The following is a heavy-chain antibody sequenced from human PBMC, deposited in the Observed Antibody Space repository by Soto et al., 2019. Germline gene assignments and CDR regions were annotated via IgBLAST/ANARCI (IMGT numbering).Heavy chain of an antibody. CDR1: GGSISSYY. CDR2: IYYSGSS. J-gene: IGHJ6*02. V-gene: IGHV4-59*01. D-gene: IGHD6-13*01. Sequence: PSETLSLTCTVSGGSISSYYWSWIRQSPGKGLEWIGQIYYSGSSYYKPSLMSRVTISVDTSKNQFSMKLSSVTAADTAVYYCARSSSWAQFYHYYGMDVWGQGTTVTVSS. CDR3: ARSSSWAQFYHYYGMDV.